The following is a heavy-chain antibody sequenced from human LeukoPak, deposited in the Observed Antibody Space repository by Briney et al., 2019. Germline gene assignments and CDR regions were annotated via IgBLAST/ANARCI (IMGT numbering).Heavy chain of an antibody. CDR2: INPNSGGT. Sequence: ASVKVSCKASGYTFTGYYMHWVRQAPGQGLEWMGWINPNSGGTNYAQEFQGRVTMTRDTSISTAYMELSRLRSDDTAVYYCARDSSSSSELVYYYYYYYMDVWGKGTTVTVSS. CDR3: ARDSSSSSELVYYYYYYYMDV. V-gene: IGHV1-2*02. J-gene: IGHJ6*03. D-gene: IGHD6-6*01. CDR1: GYTFTGYY.